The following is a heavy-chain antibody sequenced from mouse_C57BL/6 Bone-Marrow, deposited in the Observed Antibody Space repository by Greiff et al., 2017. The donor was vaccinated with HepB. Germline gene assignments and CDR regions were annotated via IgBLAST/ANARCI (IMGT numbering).Heavy chain of an antibody. CDR2: IDPENGDT. CDR1: GFNIKDYY. D-gene: IGHD1-1*01. V-gene: IGHV14-2*01. Sequence: VQLQQSGAELVKPGASVKLSCTASGFNIKDYYMHWVKQRTEQGLEWIGRIDPENGDTKYAPKFQGKATITADTSSNTAYLQLSSLTSEDTAVYYCASDYYFSGVFAYWGQGTLVTVSA. CDR3: ASDYYFSGVFAY. J-gene: IGHJ3*01.